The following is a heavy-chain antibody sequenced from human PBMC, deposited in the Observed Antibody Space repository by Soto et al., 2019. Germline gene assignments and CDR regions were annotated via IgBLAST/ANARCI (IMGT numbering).Heavy chain of an antibody. V-gene: IGHV3-30*18. CDR1: GFTFGRYG. CDR3: AKETIQVGGPNYFDY. D-gene: IGHD1-1*01. CDR2: ISWDGLAQ. Sequence: GGSLRLSCEASGFTFGRYGMHWVRQAPGMGLEWVAVISWDGLAQYYGDSVRGRFTISRDNSQSTLYLQMNSLRTEDTAIYYCAKETIQVGGPNYFDYWGQGVLVTVSS. J-gene: IGHJ4*02.